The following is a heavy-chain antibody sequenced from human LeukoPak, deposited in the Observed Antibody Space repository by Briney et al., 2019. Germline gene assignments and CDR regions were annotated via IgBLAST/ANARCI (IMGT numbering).Heavy chain of an antibody. D-gene: IGHD1-26*01. CDR2: IIPIFGTA. CDR3: ARGEWELLSDYYYYMDV. Sequence: SVKVSCKASGGTFSSYAISWVRQAPGQGLEWMGGIIPIFGTANYAQKFQGRVTITTDESTSTAYMELSSPRSEDTAVYYCARGEWELLSDYYYYMDVWGKGTTVTVSS. CDR1: GGTFSSYA. V-gene: IGHV1-69*05. J-gene: IGHJ6*03.